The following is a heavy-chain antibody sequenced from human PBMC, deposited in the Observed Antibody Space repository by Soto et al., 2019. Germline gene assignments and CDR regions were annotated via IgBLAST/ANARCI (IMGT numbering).Heavy chain of an antibody. CDR3: ARASQLERDAFDI. D-gene: IGHD1-1*01. J-gene: IGHJ3*02. CDR2: IYYTGST. Sequence: SETLSLTCTVSGVSISSGGYYWSWIRQHPGKGLEWIGYIYYTGSTYYNPSLKSRVTMSLDTSKNQFSLKLSSVTAADTAVYYCARASQLERDAFDIWGQATMVTVSS. V-gene: IGHV4-31*03. CDR1: GVSISSGGYY.